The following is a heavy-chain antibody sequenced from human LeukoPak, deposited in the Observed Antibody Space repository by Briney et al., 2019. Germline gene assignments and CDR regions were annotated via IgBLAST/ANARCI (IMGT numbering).Heavy chain of an antibody. J-gene: IGHJ6*02. CDR1: GFTFSGYW. Sequence: GGSLRLSCAASGFTFSGYWMHWVRQAPGKGLVWLSRINTDGSSTSYADSVKGRFTISRDNAKNTLYLQMNSLRPDDLAVYYCVKDLGSAITSALALDVWGQGTTVTVSS. CDR2: INTDGSST. D-gene: IGHD2-15*01. CDR3: VKDLGSAITSALALDV. V-gene: IGHV3-74*01.